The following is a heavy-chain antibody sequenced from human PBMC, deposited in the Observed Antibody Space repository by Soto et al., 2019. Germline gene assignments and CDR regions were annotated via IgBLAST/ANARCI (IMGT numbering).Heavy chain of an antibody. CDR2: ISYDGSNK. V-gene: IGHV3-30*18. J-gene: IGHJ6*02. D-gene: IGHD6-13*01. Sequence: ESGGGVVQPGRSLRLSCAASGFTFSSYGMHWVRQAPGKGLEWVAVISYDGSNKYYADSVKGRFTISRDNSKNTLYLQMNSLRAEDTAVYYCAKVTVSSSWSGTHYYYGMDVWGQGTTVTVSS. CDR1: GFTFSSYG. CDR3: AKVTVSSSWSGTHYYYGMDV.